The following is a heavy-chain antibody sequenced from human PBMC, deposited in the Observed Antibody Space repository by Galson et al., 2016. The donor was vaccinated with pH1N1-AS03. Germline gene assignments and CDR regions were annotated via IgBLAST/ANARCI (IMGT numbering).Heavy chain of an antibody. J-gene: IGHJ4*02. D-gene: IGHD6-13*01. CDR3: ARGPVSYSNYWFPPPDY. Sequence: SLRLSCAAAGFTFSSYAMYWVRQAPGKGLEYVSVISGNGFSTYYAISVKGRFTISRDNSKNTLYLQMGSLRTEDMAVYYCARGPVSYSNYWFPPPDYWGQGTLVTVSS. CDR2: ISGNGFST. V-gene: IGHV3-64*01. CDR1: GFTFSSYA.